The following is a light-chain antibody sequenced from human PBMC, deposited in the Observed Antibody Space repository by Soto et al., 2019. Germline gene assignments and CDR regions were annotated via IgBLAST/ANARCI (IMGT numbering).Light chain of an antibody. CDR2: SVS. J-gene: IGKJ1*01. CDR1: QSLVYRDGNTY. CDR3: IQGTHWPWT. Sequence: DVVMTQSPLSLPVTLGQAASISCRSSQSLVYRDGNTYLSWFQQRPGQSPRRLIYSVSNRDSGVPDRFSGSGSGTDFTLKISRVEAEDAGIYYCIQGTHWPWTFGQGTKVEIK. V-gene: IGKV2-30*01.